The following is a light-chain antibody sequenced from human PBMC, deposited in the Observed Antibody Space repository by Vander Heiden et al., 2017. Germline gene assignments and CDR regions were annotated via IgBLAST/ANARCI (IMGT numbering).Light chain of an antibody. CDR2: LGS. CDR3: MQALQTPFT. CDR1: QSLLHSNGYNY. V-gene: IGKV2-28*01. J-gene: IGKJ3*01. Sequence: DMVMTQPPLSLPVTPGEPASISCRSSQSLLHSNGYNYLDWYLQKPGQSPQLLIYLGSNRASGVPDRFSGSGSGTDFTLKISRVEAEDVGVYYCMQALQTPFTFGPGTKVDIK.